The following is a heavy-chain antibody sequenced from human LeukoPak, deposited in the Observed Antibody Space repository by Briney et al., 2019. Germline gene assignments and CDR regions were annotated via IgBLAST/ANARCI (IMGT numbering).Heavy chain of an antibody. J-gene: IGHJ5*02. D-gene: IGHD4-17*01. V-gene: IGHV4-59*01. CDR1: GGSISSYY. CDR2: ISHSGST. CDR3: ARVRGFGDYGGWFDP. Sequence: PSETLSLTCTVSGGSISSYYWSWIRQPPGKGREWIGYISHSGSTNYNPSLQSRVTISVDTSKIQFSLKVSSVTAADTAVYYCARVRGFGDYGGWFDPWGQGTLVTVSS.